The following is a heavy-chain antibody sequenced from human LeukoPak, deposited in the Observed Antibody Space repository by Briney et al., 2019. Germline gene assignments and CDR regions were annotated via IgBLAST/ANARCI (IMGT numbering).Heavy chain of an antibody. CDR2: ISSSGSTI. J-gene: IGHJ4*02. D-gene: IGHD3-3*01. CDR1: VFTVSSNY. CDR3: ARGRGDFWFSVESWTWSYYFDY. V-gene: IGHV3-11*04. Sequence: GGSVRLSCAASVFTVSSNYMSWIRQAPGKGLEGVSYISSSGSTIYYADAVKSRLTISRDNGKNSLYLQLNSTRAEDTAVYYCARGRGDFWFSVESWTWSYYFDYWGQGTLVTVSS.